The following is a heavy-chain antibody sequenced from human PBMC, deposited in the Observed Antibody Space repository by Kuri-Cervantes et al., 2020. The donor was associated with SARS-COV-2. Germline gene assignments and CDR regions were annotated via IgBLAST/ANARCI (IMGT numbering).Heavy chain of an antibody. D-gene: IGHD2-2*01. CDR1: GFPFSDYA. CDR3: AKAGGIEIPVATNWFDP. CDR2: IGGSGGNT. Sequence: ETLSLTCAVSGFPFSDYAMSWVRQAPGKGLEWVSGIGGSGGNTYYADSVKGRFTISRDNSKNTLYLQMTSLSAGDTAIYYCAKAGGIEIPVATNWFDPWGQGTLVTVSS. J-gene: IGHJ5*02. V-gene: IGHV3-23*01.